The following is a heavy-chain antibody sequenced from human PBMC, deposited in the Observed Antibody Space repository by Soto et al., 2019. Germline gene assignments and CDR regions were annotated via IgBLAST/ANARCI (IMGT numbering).Heavy chain of an antibody. CDR3: ARSARRYCSGGSCLRGWFDP. V-gene: IGHV3-33*01. Sequence: QVQLVESGGGVVQPGRSLRLSCAASGFTFSSYGMHWVRQAPGKGLEWVAVIWYDGSNKYYADSVKGRFTISIDNSKNTLYLQMNSLRAEDTAVYYCARSARRYCSGGSCLRGWFDPWGQGTLVTVSS. CDR1: GFTFSSYG. J-gene: IGHJ5*02. D-gene: IGHD2-15*01. CDR2: IWYDGSNK.